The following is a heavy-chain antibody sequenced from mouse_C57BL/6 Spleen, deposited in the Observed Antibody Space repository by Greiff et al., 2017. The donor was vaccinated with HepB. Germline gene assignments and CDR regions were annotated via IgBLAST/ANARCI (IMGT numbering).Heavy chain of an antibody. V-gene: IGHV2-6-1*01. CDR2: IWSDGST. Sequence: QVHVKQSGPGLVAPSQSLSITCTVSGFSLTSYGVHWVRQPPGKGLEWLVVIWSDGSTTYNSALKSRLSISKDNSKSQVFLKMNSLQTDDTAMYYCARQRGNYYAMDYWGQGTSVTVSS. CDR3: ARQRGNYYAMDY. J-gene: IGHJ4*01. CDR1: GFSLTSYG.